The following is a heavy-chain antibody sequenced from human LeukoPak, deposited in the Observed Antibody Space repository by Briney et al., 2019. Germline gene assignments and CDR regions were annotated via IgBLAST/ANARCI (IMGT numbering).Heavy chain of an antibody. CDR2: IYPGDSDT. CDR1: GYRFTSYW. V-gene: IGHV5-51*01. J-gene: IGHJ4*02. Sequence: GESLKISCKGSGYRFTSYWIGWVRQMPGKGLEWMGIIYPGDSDTRYSPSFQGQVTISADKSISTAYLQWSSLKASDTAMYYCARRFSVQWLDAGFDYWGQGTLVTVSS. CDR3: ARRFSVQWLDAGFDY. D-gene: IGHD6-19*01.